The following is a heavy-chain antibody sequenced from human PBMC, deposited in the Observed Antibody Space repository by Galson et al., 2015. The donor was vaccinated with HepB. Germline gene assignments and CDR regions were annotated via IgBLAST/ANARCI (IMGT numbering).Heavy chain of an antibody. V-gene: IGHV3-30*18. J-gene: IGHJ4*02. CDR1: GFTFSSYG. Sequence: SLRLSCAASGFTFSSYGMHWVRQAPGKGLEWVAVISCDGSNKYYADSVKGRFTISRDNSKNTLYLQMNSLRAEDTAVYYCAKDRVGASFDYWGQGTLVTVSS. CDR2: ISCDGSNK. D-gene: IGHD1-26*01. CDR3: AKDRVGASFDY.